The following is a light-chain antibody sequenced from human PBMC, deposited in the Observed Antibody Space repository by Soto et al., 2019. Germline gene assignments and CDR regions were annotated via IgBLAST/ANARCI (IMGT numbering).Light chain of an antibody. CDR2: GNN. V-gene: IGLV1-40*01. Sequence: VLTQPPSVSGAPGQRVTISCTGSSSNIGAGYDVHWYQQLPGTAPKLLIYGNNNRPSGVPDRFSGSKSGTSASLAITGVLPEDEADYYCQSHDTSLSGSRVFGTGTKVTVL. CDR3: QSHDTSLSGSRV. J-gene: IGLJ1*01. CDR1: SSNIGAGYD.